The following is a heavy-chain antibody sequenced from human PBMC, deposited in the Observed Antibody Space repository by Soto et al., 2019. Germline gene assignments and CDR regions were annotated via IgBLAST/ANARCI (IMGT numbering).Heavy chain of an antibody. Sequence: DVQLLESGGGLVQPGGSLRLSCGVSGFTFSNYAITWVRQAPGKGLEWVSSITRSGDGTYYAESVKGRFTISRDNSKNGLSLQMSSLRAEEKTVDYCVGDPGVLDGFYIWGLGTMVTVSA. CDR3: VGDPGVLDGFYI. CDR1: GFTFSNYA. V-gene: IGHV3-23*01. CDR2: ITRSGDGT. J-gene: IGHJ3*02. D-gene: IGHD3-16*01.